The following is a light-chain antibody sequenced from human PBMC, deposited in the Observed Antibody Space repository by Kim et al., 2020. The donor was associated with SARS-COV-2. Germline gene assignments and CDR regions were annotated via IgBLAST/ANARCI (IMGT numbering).Light chain of an antibody. CDR1: KLGDKY. J-gene: IGLJ1*01. Sequence: VSQGQTASVTCSGDKLGDKYVFWYQKRPGQSPVLVIYQDAKRPSGIPERFSGSISGNTATLTISETQAMDEADYYCQTWDSSSGVFGTGTKVTVL. V-gene: IGLV3-1*01. CDR3: QTWDSSSGV. CDR2: QDA.